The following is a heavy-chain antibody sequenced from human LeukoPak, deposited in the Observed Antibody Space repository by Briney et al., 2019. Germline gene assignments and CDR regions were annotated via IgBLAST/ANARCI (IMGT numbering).Heavy chain of an antibody. CDR1: GCTFSSYE. V-gene: IGHV3-48*03. CDR2: ISSSGSTI. Sequence: GGSLRLSWAASGCTFSSYEMNWVRPAPGKGLEWVSYISSSGSTIYYADSVKGRFTISRDNAKNSLYLQMNSLRAEDTAVYYCARDLGRQWLVKFDYWGQGTLVTVSS. CDR3: ARDLGRQWLVKFDY. D-gene: IGHD6-19*01. J-gene: IGHJ4*02.